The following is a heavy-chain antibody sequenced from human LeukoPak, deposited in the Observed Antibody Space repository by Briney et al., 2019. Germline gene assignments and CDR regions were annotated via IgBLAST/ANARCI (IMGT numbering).Heavy chain of an antibody. Sequence: SETLSLTCTVSGGSISSYYWSWIRQPPGKGLEWIGYIYYSGSTNYNPSLKSRVTISVDTSKNQFSPKLSSVTAADTAVYYCARERAVAGVFDYWGQGTLVTVSS. V-gene: IGHV4-59*01. J-gene: IGHJ4*02. CDR3: ARERAVAGVFDY. CDR2: IYYSGST. D-gene: IGHD6-19*01. CDR1: GGSISSYY.